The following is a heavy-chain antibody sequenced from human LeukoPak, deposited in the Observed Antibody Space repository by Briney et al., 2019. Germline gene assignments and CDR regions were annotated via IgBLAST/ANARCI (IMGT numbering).Heavy chain of an antibody. Sequence: PGGSLRLSCAASGFTFDDYGMNWVRQAPGKGLEWVSTLSGSSSTTYYVDSVKGRFTVSRDNSRNTLFLQMNSLRAEDTAVYYCAKGVLAGYLFVYHGLDVWGQGTTVTVSS. V-gene: IGHV3-23*01. CDR1: GFTFDDYG. CDR3: AKGVLAGYLFVYHGLDV. D-gene: IGHD3-9*01. J-gene: IGHJ6*02. CDR2: LSGSSSTT.